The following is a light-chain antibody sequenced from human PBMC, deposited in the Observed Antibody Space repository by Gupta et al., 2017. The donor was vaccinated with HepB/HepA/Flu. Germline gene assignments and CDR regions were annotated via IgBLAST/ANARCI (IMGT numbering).Light chain of an antibody. Sequence: SALTRPASVTGTLAPPTLCSCPGTSSDVGGYNYVSWYQQHPDKAPKLMIYDVSKRPSVVSNRFSCSTSGNTTSLTISELQAEDEANYYCCSSTRSTSLVFGGGTKLTVL. J-gene: IGLJ2*01. V-gene: IGLV2-14*03. CDR3: CSSTRSTSLV. CDR2: DVS. CDR1: SSDVGGYNY.